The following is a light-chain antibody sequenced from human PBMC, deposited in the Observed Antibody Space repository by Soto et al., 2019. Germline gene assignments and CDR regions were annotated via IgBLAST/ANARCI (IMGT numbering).Light chain of an antibody. CDR2: EVS. Sequence: QSVLTQPASLSGSPGQSITICCTGTSSDVGYYNYVSWYQQHPGKAPKVIIYEVSNRPSGVSYRFSGSKSGNTASLTISGLQAEDEADYYCSSYISVSSPVVFGGGTKLTVL. CDR1: SSDVGYYNY. J-gene: IGLJ2*01. CDR3: SSYISVSSPVV. V-gene: IGLV2-14*01.